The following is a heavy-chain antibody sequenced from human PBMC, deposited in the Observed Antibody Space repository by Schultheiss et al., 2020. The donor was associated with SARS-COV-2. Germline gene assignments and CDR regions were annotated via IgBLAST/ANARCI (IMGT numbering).Heavy chain of an antibody. D-gene: IGHD3-16*02. CDR3: ARDGQDYDYVWGSYRYTSLDY. CDR2: IKQDGSEK. V-gene: IGHV3-7*01. CDR1: GFTFSSYA. J-gene: IGHJ4*02. Sequence: GESLKISCAASGFTFSSYAMSWVRQAPGKGLEWVANIKQDGSEKYYVDSVKGRFTISRDNSKNTLYLQMNSLRAEDTAVYYCARDGQDYDYVWGSYRYTSLDYWGQGTLVTVSS.